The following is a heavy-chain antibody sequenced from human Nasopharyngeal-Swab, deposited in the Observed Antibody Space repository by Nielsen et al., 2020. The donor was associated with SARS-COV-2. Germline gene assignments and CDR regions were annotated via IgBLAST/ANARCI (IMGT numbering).Heavy chain of an antibody. CDR1: GFTFSSYW. Sequence: GSLRLPCAASGFTFSSYWMSWVRQPPGKGLEWVANIKQDGSEKYYVDSVKGRFTISRDNAKNSLYLQMNSLRAEDTAVYYCARDMDPKTFTMVRGPLGYWGQGTLVTVSS. CDR3: ARDMDPKTFTMVRGPLGY. V-gene: IGHV3-7*01. D-gene: IGHD3-10*01. J-gene: IGHJ4*02. CDR2: IKQDGSEK.